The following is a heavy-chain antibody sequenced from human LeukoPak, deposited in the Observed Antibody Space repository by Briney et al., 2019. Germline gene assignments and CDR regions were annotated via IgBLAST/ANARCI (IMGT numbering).Heavy chain of an antibody. V-gene: IGHV4-61*08. J-gene: IGHJ4*02. Sequence: SETLSLTCTVSGGSVSSNGYYWSWIRQPPGKGLEWIGYIYYSGTTNYNPSLKSRVTISVDTSKNQFSLKLSSVTAADTAVYYCARATSYSSSWYYFDYWVQGTLVTVSS. CDR2: IYYSGTT. CDR1: GGSVSSNGYY. CDR3: ARATSYSSSWYYFDY. D-gene: IGHD6-13*01.